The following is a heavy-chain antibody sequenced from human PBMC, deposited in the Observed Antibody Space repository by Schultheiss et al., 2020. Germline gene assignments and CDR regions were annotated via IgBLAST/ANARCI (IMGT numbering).Heavy chain of an antibody. CDR2: IYSGGST. V-gene: IGHV3-53*05. CDR3: ARTESHYGLDV. Sequence: GESLKISCAASGFTVSSNYMSWVRQAPGKGLEWVSVIYSGGSTYYADSVKGRFTISRDNSKNTLYLQMNSLRAEDTAVYYCARTESHYGLDVWGQGTTVNGYS. J-gene: IGHJ6*02. D-gene: IGHD2-21*02. CDR1: GFTVSSNY.